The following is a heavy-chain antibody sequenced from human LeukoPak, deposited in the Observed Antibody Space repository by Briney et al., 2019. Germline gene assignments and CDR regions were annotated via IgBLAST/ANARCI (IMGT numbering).Heavy chain of an antibody. J-gene: IGHJ4*02. V-gene: IGHV3-30*01. CDR1: GFTFSSYA. CDR3: ARTLYETGTTIFY. Sequence: GRSLRLSCAASGFTFSSYATHWVRQAPGKGLEWVAVISYDGSNKYYADSVKGRFTISRDNSKNTLYLQMNSLRAEDTAVYYCARTLYETGTTIFYWGQGTLVTVSS. CDR2: ISYDGSNK. D-gene: IGHD1-1*01.